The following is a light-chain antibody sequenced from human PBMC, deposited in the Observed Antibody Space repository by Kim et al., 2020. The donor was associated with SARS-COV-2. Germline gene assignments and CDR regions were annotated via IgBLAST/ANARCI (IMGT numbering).Light chain of an antibody. V-gene: IGLV1-44*01. CDR1: SSNIGSNP. J-gene: IGLJ1*01. CDR3: AAWDDGLDGYV. Sequence: QPVLTQTPSASGTPGQRVTISCSGSSSNIGSNPVNWYQQFPGAAPKLLIFTDNQRPSGVPDRFSGSKSGASASLAISGLQFEDEGDYYCAAWDDGLDGYVFGSGTKVTVL. CDR2: TDN.